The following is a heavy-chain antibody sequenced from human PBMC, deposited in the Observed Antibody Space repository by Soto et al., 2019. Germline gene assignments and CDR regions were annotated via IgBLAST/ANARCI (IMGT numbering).Heavy chain of an antibody. CDR3: AKRDCSSTNCYKTFDY. CDR1: GFTFSSYS. D-gene: IGHD2-2*02. J-gene: IGHJ4*02. V-gene: IGHV3-21*04. Sequence: GGSLRLSCAASGFTFSSYSMNWVRQAPGKGLEWVSSISSSSSYIYYADSVKGRFTISRDNSKNSLYLQMNSLRAEDTAVYYCAKRDCSSTNCYKTFDYWGQGTLVPVSS. CDR2: ISSSSSYI.